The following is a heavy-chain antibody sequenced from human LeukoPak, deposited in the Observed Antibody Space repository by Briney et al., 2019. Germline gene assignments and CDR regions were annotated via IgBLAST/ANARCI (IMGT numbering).Heavy chain of an antibody. Sequence: KPSETLSLTCTVSGGSISKYYWSWIRQPPGKGPEWIGYIYYTGSTKYNPSLKSRVTISVDTSKDQFSLKRSSVTAADTAMYYCARDPGGGTGWFDPWGQGILVTVSS. CDR2: IYYTGST. D-gene: IGHD3-16*01. J-gene: IGHJ5*02. CDR1: GGSISKYY. V-gene: IGHV4-59*01. CDR3: ARDPGGGTGWFDP.